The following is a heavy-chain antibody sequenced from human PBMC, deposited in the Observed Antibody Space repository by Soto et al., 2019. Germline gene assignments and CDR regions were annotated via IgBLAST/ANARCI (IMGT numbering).Heavy chain of an antibody. V-gene: IGHV4-61*08. CDR1: GDSVSSGGNY. J-gene: IGHJ4*02. CDR3: ARGGGYCGGTSCHTYYFDY. D-gene: IGHD2-2*02. Sequence: QVQLQESGPGLVKPSETLSLTCTVSGDSVSSGGNYWSWIRQPPGEGLEWIAYIHYSGSVNYNPSLKSRVTISVDTSKNQVSLRLNSVTAADTAFYYCARGGGYCGGTSCHTYYFDYWGQGPLVTVSS. CDR2: IHYSGSV.